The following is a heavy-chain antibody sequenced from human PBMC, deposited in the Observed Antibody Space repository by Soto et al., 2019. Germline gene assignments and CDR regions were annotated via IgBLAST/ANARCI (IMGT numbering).Heavy chain of an antibody. D-gene: IGHD2-2*01. V-gene: IGHV1-69*13. J-gene: IGHJ2*01. Sequence: ASVKVSCKASGGTFSSYAISWVRQAPGQGLEWMGGIIPIFGTANYAQKFQGRVTITADESTSTAYMELSSLRSEDTAVYYCASYYCSSTSCYNPDWYFDLWGRGTLVTVSS. CDR1: GGTFSSYA. CDR2: IIPIFGTA. CDR3: ASYYCSSTSCYNPDWYFDL.